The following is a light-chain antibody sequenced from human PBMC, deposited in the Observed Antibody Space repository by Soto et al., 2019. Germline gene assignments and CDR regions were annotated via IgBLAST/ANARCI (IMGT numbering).Light chain of an antibody. CDR2: DVS. J-gene: IGLJ1*01. Sequence: QSALTQPASVSGSPGQSITISCTGTSSDVGGYNYVSWYQQHPGKAPKLMFYDVSNRPSGVSNRFSGSKSGNTASLTISGLQAEDEADYYCSSYTSSSTPCVFGTGTKLTVL. CDR3: SSYTSSSTPCV. CDR1: SSDVGGYNY. V-gene: IGLV2-14*01.